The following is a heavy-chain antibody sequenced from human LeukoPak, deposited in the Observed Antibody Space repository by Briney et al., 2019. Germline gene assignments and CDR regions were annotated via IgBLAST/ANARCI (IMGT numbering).Heavy chain of an antibody. CDR1: GYTFTNYW. CDR3: ARDWYFDL. CDR2: IYPADSDI. V-gene: IGHV5-51*01. Sequence: GESLKISCKGSGYTFTNYWIGWVRQMPGKGLEWMGIIYPADSDIKHSPSFQGQVTISADKSISTAYLQWSSLKASDTAMYYCARDWYFDLWGRGTLVTVSS. J-gene: IGHJ2*01.